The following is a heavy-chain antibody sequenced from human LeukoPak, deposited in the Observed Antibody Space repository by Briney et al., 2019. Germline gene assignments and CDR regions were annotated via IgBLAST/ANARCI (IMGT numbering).Heavy chain of an antibody. V-gene: IGHV3-7*05. Sequence: PGGSLRLSCAASGFTFSSYWMSWVRQAPGKGLEWVANIKQDGSEKYYVDSVKGRFTISRDNAKNSLYLQMNNLRAEDTAVYYCARSSIAARGWFDPWGQGTLVTVSS. J-gene: IGHJ5*02. CDR2: IKQDGSEK. CDR3: ARSSIAARGWFDP. D-gene: IGHD6-6*01. CDR1: GFTFSSYW.